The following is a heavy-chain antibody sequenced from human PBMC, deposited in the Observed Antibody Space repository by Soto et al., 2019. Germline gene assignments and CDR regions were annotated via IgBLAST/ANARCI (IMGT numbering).Heavy chain of an antibody. V-gene: IGHV1-69*01. Sequence: QVQLVQSGAVVKKPGSSVKVSCKASGGTFSSYAISWVRPAPGQGLEWMGGIIPIFGTANYAQKFQGRVTITADESTSTAYMELRSLRAEDKAVYFYARDLWECSGGSCYSRSNEKYYYYFYGMDVWRQGSTVTVSS. CDR1: GGTFSSYA. CDR2: IIPIFGTA. CDR3: ARDLWECSGGSCYSRSNEKYYYYFYGMDV. J-gene: IGHJ6*02. D-gene: IGHD2-15*01.